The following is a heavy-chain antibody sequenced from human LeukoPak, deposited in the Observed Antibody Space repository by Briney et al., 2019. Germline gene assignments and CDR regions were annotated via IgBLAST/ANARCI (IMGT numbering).Heavy chain of an antibody. J-gene: IGHJ5*02. CDR2: ISSSSSYI. D-gene: IGHD2-15*01. Sequence: GGSLRLSCAASGFTFSSYSMSWVRQAPGKGLEWVSSISSSSSYIYYADSVKGRFTISRDNAKNSLYLQMNSLRAEDTAVYYCAREGYCSGGSCGWFDPWGQGTLVTVSS. CDR3: AREGYCSGGSCGWFDP. V-gene: IGHV3-21*01. CDR1: GFTFSSYS.